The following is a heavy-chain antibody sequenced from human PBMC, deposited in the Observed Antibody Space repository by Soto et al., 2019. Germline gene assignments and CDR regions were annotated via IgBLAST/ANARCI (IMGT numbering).Heavy chain of an antibody. CDR1: GFTFTTYA. D-gene: IGHD2-15*01. V-gene: IGHV3-30*04. CDR2: ISIDGRGK. CDR3: ARDQCFGGGRSCYYFDF. Sequence: QVQLVESGGGVVQPGRSLRLSCAASGFTFTTYAIHWVRQAPGKGLEWVAVISIDGRGKYYADSVKGRITISRDNSKNTLYLQMNSLRSDDTAVYYCARDQCFGGGRSCYYFDFWGQGTLVTVSS. J-gene: IGHJ4*02.